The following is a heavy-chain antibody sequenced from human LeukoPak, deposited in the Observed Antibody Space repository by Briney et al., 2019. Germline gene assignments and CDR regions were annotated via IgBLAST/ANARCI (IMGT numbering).Heavy chain of an antibody. CDR3: AKALEQETVIALDS. CDR2: ISGSGGST. D-gene: IGHD6-13*01. CDR1: GFTFSTYA. Sequence: GGSLTLSCAASGFTFSTYAMSWLRQAPGKGLEWVSAISGSGGSTYYADSVKGRFTISRENSKNTLYLQMNSLRAEDTSIYFCAKALEQETVIALDSWGQGTLVTVSS. J-gene: IGHJ4*02. V-gene: IGHV3-23*01.